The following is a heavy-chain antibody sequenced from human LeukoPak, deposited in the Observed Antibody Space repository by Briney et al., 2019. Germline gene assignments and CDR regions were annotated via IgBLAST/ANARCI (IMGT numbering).Heavy chain of an antibody. CDR2: ISYDGSNK. Sequence: GRSLRLSCAASGFTFSSYGMHWVRQAPGKGPEWVAVISYDGSNKYYADSVKGRFTISRDNSKNTLYLQMNSLRAEDTAVYYCAKGGTGGPEGFLIAAADYFDYWGQGTLVTVSS. CDR3: AKGGTGGPEGFLIAAADYFDY. J-gene: IGHJ4*02. D-gene: IGHD6-13*01. CDR1: GFTFSSYG. V-gene: IGHV3-30*18.